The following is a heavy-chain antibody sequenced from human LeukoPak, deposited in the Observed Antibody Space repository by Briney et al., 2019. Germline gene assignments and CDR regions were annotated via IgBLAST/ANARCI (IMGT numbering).Heavy chain of an antibody. CDR1: DGSIGRGGCY. J-gene: IGHJ6*02. CDR2: IYYTGTT. V-gene: IGHV4-31*03. Sequence: SETLSLTCTVPDGSIGRGGCYWTWIRQYPGKGLEWIGYIYYTGTTYYNPSLQSRVAISKDASKNQFSLRLSSVTAADTAVYYCTRAGPHYGSGTGYAFYGMDVWGQGTTVTVSS. D-gene: IGHD3-10*01. CDR3: TRAGPHYGSGTGYAFYGMDV.